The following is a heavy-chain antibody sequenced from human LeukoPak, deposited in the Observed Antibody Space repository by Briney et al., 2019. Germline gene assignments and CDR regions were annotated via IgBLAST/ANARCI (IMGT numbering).Heavy chain of an antibody. CDR3: ASLPRVLRPRNWFDP. CDR1: GGSISSSSYY. V-gene: IGHV4-39*01. CDR2: IYYSGST. Sequence: PSETLSLTCSVSGGSISSSSYYWGWIRQPPGKGLEWIGSIYYSGSTYYNPSLKSRVTISIDTSKNQFSLKLSSVTAADTAVYYCASLPRVLRPRNWFDPWGQGTLVTVSS. J-gene: IGHJ5*02.